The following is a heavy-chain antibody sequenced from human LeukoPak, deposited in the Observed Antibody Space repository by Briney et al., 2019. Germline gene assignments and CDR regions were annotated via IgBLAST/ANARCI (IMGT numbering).Heavy chain of an antibody. Sequence: PGESLKISCEGYGYSFSNYWIGWVRQMPGKGLEWVGIINCGNSETRYSPSFQGQVTISADKSISTAYLQWTSLKASDTAMYFCARQKPFSGSSGYYGFWGQGTLVTVSS. D-gene: IGHD3-22*01. V-gene: IGHV5-51*01. CDR2: INCGNSET. CDR1: GYSFSNYW. CDR3: ARQKPFSGSSGYYGF. J-gene: IGHJ4*02.